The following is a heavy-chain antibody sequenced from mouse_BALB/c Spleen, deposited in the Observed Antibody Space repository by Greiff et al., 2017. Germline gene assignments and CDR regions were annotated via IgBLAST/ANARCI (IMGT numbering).Heavy chain of an antibody. V-gene: IGHV3-6*02. D-gene: IGHD4-1*01. Sequence: EVKVEESGPGLVKPSQSLSLTCSVTGYSITSGYYWNWIRQFPGNKLEWMGYISYDGSNNYNPSLKNRISITRDTSKNQFFLKLNSVTTEDTATYYCARDWEGYAMDYWGQGTSVTVSS. CDR3: ARDWEGYAMDY. J-gene: IGHJ4*01. CDR2: ISYDGSN. CDR1: GYSITSGYY.